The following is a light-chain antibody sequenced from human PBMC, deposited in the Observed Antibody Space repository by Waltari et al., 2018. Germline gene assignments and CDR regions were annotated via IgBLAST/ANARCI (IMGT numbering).Light chain of an antibody. CDR2: EGT. CDR1: SSDIGS. V-gene: IGLV2-23*01. Sequence: QSALTQPASVSGSPGQSITISCTGTSSDIGSVSWYQPHPGMAPKLMIYEGTKRPSGLSNRFSGSKSGNTASLTISGLQAEDDADYYCCSFAGGSSWVFGGGTKVTVL. CDR3: CSFAGGSSWV. J-gene: IGLJ3*02.